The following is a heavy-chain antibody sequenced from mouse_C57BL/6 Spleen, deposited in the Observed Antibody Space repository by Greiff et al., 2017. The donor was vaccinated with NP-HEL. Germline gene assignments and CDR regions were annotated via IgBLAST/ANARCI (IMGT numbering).Heavy chain of an antibody. D-gene: IGHD1-1*01. CDR2: ISDGGSYT. CDR1: GFTFSSYA. CDR3: ARDLDYYGSSYLYYFDY. Sequence: EVQGVESGGGLVKPGGSLKLSCAASGFTFSSYAMSWVRQTPEKRLEWVATISDGGSYTYYPDNVKGRFTISRDNAKNNLYLQMSHLKSEDTAMYYCARDLDYYGSSYLYYFDYWGQGTTLTVSS. V-gene: IGHV5-4*01. J-gene: IGHJ2*01.